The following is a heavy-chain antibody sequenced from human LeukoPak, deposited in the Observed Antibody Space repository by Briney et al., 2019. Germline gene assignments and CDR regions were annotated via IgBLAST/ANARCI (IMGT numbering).Heavy chain of an antibody. V-gene: IGHV3-66*04. CDR2: IYSGGST. CDR3: ASHGYSYGYRVDY. Sequence: GGSLRLSCAASGFTVSNNYMSWVRRAPGKGLEWVSLIYSGGSTYYADSVKGRFTISRDKSKNTLYLQMNSLRAEDTAVYYCASHGYSYGYRVDYWGQGTLVTVSS. D-gene: IGHD5-18*01. CDR1: GFTVSNNY. J-gene: IGHJ4*02.